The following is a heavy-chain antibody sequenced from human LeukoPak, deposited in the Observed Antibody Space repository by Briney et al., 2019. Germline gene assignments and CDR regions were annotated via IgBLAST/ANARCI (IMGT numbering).Heavy chain of an antibody. CDR1: GYTFTSYG. CDR2: ISAYNGNT. D-gene: IGHD3-3*01. CDR3: ARVEVLRFLEWYGRDY. V-gene: IGHV1-18*01. Sequence: ASVKVSCKASGYTFTSYGISWVPQAPGQGLEWMGWISAYNGNTNYAQKLQGRVTMTTDTSTSTAYMELRSLRSDDTAVYYCARVEVLRFLEWYGRDYWGQGTLVTVSS. J-gene: IGHJ4*02.